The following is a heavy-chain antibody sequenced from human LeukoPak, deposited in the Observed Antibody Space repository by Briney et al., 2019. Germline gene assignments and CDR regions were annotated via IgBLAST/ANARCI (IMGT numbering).Heavy chain of an antibody. CDR2: IYHSGST. CDR1: GGSISSGGYY. D-gene: IGHD6-13*01. CDR3: ARVTEEQQLVQSWFDP. Sequence: SETLSLTCTVSGGSISSGGYYWGWIRQPPGKGLEWIGYIYHSGSTYYNPSLKSRVTISVDRSKNQFSLKLSSVTAADTAVYYCARVTEEQQLVQSWFDPWGQGTLVTVSS. V-gene: IGHV4-30-2*01. J-gene: IGHJ5*02.